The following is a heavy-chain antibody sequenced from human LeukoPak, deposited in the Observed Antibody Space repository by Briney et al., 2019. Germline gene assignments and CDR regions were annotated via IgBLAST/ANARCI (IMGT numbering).Heavy chain of an antibody. CDR3: AKEYSSGRIDY. Sequence: GGSLRLSCAASGFTFSSYGMHWVRQAPGKGLEWVAVIGYDGSTEYYADSVKGRFTISRDNSKNTLHLQTNSLRAEDTGVYYCAKEYSSGRIDYWGQGTLVAVSS. J-gene: IGHJ4*02. V-gene: IGHV3-30*18. CDR2: IGYDGSTE. CDR1: GFTFSSYG. D-gene: IGHD6-19*01.